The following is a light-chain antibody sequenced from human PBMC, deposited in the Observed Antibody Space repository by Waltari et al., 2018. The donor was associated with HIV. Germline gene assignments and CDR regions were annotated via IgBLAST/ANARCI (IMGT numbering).Light chain of an antibody. CDR2: GAS. J-gene: IGKJ2*01. V-gene: IGKV1-39*01. CDR3: QQSYNMHT. Sequence: DIQMSQYPSSLSASVGDRVTITCRASQYIDNYLNWYQQKPGKAPKLLMYGASSLESGVPSRFSGSGSGRDFTLTISNLQPEDFATYYCQQSYNMHTFGQGTKLDVK. CDR1: QYIDNY.